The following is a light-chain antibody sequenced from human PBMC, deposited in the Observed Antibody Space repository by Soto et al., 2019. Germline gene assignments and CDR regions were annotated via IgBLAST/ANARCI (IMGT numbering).Light chain of an antibody. J-gene: IGKJ1*01. V-gene: IGKV3-11*01. Sequence: IVLTQSPATLSLSPGERATLSCRASRSGRSYLAWYQQKPGQAPRLLISDTSKRATGIPARFSGAGSGTDFTITITSLEPEDSAVYYCQHRNNWPREWTFGQGTKVEIK. CDR2: DTS. CDR3: QHRNNWPREWT. CDR1: RSGRSY.